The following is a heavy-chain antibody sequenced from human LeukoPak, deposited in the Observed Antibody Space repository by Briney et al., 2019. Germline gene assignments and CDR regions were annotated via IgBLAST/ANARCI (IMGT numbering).Heavy chain of an antibody. V-gene: IGHV1-46*01. CDR3: ARLRRHYDSTGYYQYYFDY. CDR1: GYTFTSYY. D-gene: IGHD3-22*01. CDR2: INPSGGST. Sequence: ASVKVSCKASGYTFTSYYMHWVRQAPGQGLEWMGIINPSGGSTSYAQKFQGRVTMTRDMSTSTAYMELRSLRSDDTAVYYCARLRRHYDSTGYYQYYFDYWGQGTLVTVSS. J-gene: IGHJ4*02.